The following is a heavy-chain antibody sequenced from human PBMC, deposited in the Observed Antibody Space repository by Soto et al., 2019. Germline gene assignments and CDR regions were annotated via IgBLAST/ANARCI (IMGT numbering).Heavy chain of an antibody. J-gene: IGHJ4*02. D-gene: IGHD3-22*01. CDR1: GYTFTAYY. CDR2: INPNSGVT. V-gene: IGHV1-2*02. Sequence: ASVKVSCKSSGYTFTAYYLHWVRQAPGQGLEWMGWINPNSGVTNYAQKFQDRVTMTRDTSISTAYMDLDSLKSDDTAVYYCARTYLSSGYPVFDYWGQGTLVTVSS. CDR3: ARTYLSSGYPVFDY.